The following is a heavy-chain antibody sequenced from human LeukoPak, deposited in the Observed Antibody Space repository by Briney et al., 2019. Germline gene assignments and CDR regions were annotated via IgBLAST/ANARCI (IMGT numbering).Heavy chain of an antibody. CDR1: GFTVSSNY. Sequence: GGSLRLSCAASGFTVSSNYMSWVRQAPGKGLEWVSAISGSGGSTYYADSVKGRFTISRDNSKNTLYLQMNSLRAEDTAVYYCAGQGGRYDFWSGYYPTETYFDYWGQGTLVTVSS. CDR2: ISGSGGST. CDR3: AGQGGRYDFWSGYYPTETYFDY. J-gene: IGHJ4*02. V-gene: IGHV3-23*01. D-gene: IGHD3-3*01.